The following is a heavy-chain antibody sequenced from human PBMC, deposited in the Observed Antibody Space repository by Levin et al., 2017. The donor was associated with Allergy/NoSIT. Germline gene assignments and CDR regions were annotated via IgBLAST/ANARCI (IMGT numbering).Heavy chain of an antibody. Sequence: HPGGSLRLSCAASGFTFSSYGMHWVRQAPGKGLEWVAVISYDGSNKYYADSVKGRFTISRDNSNNTLFLQMNSLRAEDTAVYYCAKGRGRLRILDWLRPPYGMDVWGQGTTVTVS. V-gene: IGHV3-30*18. J-gene: IGHJ6*02. CDR1: GFTFSSYG. D-gene: IGHD3-3*01. CDR2: ISYDGSNK. CDR3: AKGRGRLRILDWLRPPYGMDV.